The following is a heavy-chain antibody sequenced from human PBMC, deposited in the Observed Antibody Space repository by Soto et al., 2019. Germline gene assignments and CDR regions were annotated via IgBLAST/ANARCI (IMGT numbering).Heavy chain of an antibody. CDR3: AREWEFIAAAGTFAYYGMEV. D-gene: IGHD6-13*01. CDR1: GYTFTSYG. CDR2: ISAYNGNT. V-gene: IGHV1-18*01. J-gene: IGHJ6*02. Sequence: ASVKVSCKASGYTFTSYGISWVRQAPGQGLEWMGWISAYNGNTNYAQKLQGRVTMTTDTSTSTAYMELRSLRSDDTAVYYCAREWEFIAAAGTFAYYGMEVWGQGTTVTVSS.